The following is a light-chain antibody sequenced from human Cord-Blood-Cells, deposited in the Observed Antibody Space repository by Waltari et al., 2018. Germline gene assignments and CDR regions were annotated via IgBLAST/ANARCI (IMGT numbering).Light chain of an antibody. CDR2: DAS. Sequence: EIVLTQSPATLPLSPGERATLSCRASQSVSSYLAWYQQKPGQAPRLLIYDASNRATGIPARFSGSGSGTDFTLTISSLEPEDFAVYYGQQRSNWLTFGGGTKVEIK. J-gene: IGKJ4*01. V-gene: IGKV3-11*01. CDR1: QSVSSY. CDR3: QQRSNWLT.